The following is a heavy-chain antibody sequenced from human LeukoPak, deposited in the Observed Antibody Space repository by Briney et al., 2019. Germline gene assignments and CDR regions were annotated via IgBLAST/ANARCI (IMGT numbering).Heavy chain of an antibody. CDR2: ISISTSTI. CDR1: GFTFSSHS. V-gene: IGHV3-48*04. Sequence: GGSLRLSCAASGFTFSSHSMHWVRQAPGKGLEWISYISISTSTIYYADSVKGRFTISRDNAKNSLYLQMNSLRAEDTAVYYCARGVLRGWSSYNWFDPWGQGTLVTVSS. CDR3: ARGVLRGWSSYNWFDP. D-gene: IGHD3-10*01. J-gene: IGHJ5*02.